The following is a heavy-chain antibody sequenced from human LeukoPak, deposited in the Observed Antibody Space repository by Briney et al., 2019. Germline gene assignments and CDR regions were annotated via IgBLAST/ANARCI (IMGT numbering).Heavy chain of an antibody. V-gene: IGHV4-34*01. D-gene: IGHD6-19*01. CDR2: INHSGST. Sequence: SETLSLTCAVYGGSFSGYYWSWIRQPPGKGLEWIGEINHSGSTNYNPSLKSRVTISVDTSKNQFSLRLNSMTAADTAVYYCARSSGWYYFDYWGQGTLVTVSS. J-gene: IGHJ4*02. CDR1: GGSFSGYY. CDR3: ARSSGWYYFDY.